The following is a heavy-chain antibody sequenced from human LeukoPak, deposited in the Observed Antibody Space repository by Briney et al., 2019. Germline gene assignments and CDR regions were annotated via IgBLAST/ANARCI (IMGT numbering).Heavy chain of an antibody. CDR2: ISGSGGST. D-gene: IGHD2-2*01. CDR3: AKGRYCSSTSCYLAAAGESDY. Sequence: GGSLRLSCAASGFTFSSYAMSWVRQAPGKGLEWVSAISGSGGSTYYADSVKGRFTISRDNSKNTLYQQMNSLRAEDTAVYYCAKGRYCSSTSCYLAAAGESDYWGQGTLVTVSS. CDR1: GFTFSSYA. J-gene: IGHJ4*02. V-gene: IGHV3-23*01.